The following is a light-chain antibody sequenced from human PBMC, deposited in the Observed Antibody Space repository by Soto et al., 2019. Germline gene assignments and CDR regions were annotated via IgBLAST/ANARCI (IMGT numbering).Light chain of an antibody. J-gene: IGKJ1*01. CDR1: QSVSSN. CDR2: GAS. CDR3: QQYNNWPST. Sequence: EILMTQAPATLSVSPGERATLSFSCSQSVSSNLAWYQQKPGQAPRLLIYGASTRATGIPARFSGSGSGTEFTLTISSLQSEDFAVYYCQQYNNWPSTFGQGTKVDIK. V-gene: IGKV3-15*01.